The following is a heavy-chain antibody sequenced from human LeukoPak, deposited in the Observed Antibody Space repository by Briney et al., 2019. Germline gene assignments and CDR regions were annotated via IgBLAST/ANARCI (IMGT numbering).Heavy chain of an antibody. CDR1: GFTFSSYE. CDR3: ARGGVVTRFFDF. D-gene: IGHD3-3*01. CDR2: ISSSGSSI. V-gene: IGHV3-48*03. J-gene: IGHJ4*02. Sequence: GGSLRLSCAASGFTFSSYEMNWVRQAPGKGLEWVSCISSSGSSIYYADSVKGRFTISRDTSKNTLYLQMNSLRAEDTAVYYCARGGVVTRFFDFWGQGALVTVSS.